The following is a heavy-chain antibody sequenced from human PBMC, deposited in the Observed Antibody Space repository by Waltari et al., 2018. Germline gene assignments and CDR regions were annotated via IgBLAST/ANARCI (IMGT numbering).Heavy chain of an antibody. CDR3: TTEHGGVTYDYDYGMDV. J-gene: IGHJ6*02. D-gene: IGHD2-21*02. V-gene: IGHV3-15*01. CDR2: IKSKTAGGTR. CDR1: GFTSSNAW. Sequence: EVQLVESGGGLVKPGGSLRLSCAASGFTSSNAWMSWVRQAPGKGLEWVGRIKSKTAGGTRNYAAPGKSRVTISRDDRRNTLYLQMNSLKSEDTAVDYCTTEHGGVTYDYDYGMDVWGQGTTVTVS.